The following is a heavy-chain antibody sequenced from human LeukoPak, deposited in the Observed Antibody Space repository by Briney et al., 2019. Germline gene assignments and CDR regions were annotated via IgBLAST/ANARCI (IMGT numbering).Heavy chain of an antibody. CDR2: VIPIFGTA. Sequence: SVKVSCKPSGGTFSSYAISWVRQPPGQGLEWMGGVIPIFGTANYAQKFQGRVTITADESTSTAYMELSSLRSEDTAVYYCARGSESQLLLFDYWGQGTLVTVSS. J-gene: IGHJ4*02. CDR3: ARGSESQLLLFDY. D-gene: IGHD2-15*01. V-gene: IGHV1-69*13. CDR1: GGTFSSYA.